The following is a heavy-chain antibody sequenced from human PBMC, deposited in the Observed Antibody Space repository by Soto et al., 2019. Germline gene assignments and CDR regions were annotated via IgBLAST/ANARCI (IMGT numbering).Heavy chain of an antibody. CDR1: GYSCAGYW. D-gene: IGHD3-22*01. CDR3: ARQIYDSDTGPNFQYYFDS. CDR2: IDPSDSQT. J-gene: IGHJ4*02. Sequence: XEFLKIGFKGSGYSCAGYWITWVRQNPGKGLEWMGRIDPSDSQTYYSPSFRGHVTISVTKSITTVFLQWSSLRASDTAMYYCARQIYDSDTGPNFQYYFDSWGQGTPVTVSS. V-gene: IGHV5-10-1*01.